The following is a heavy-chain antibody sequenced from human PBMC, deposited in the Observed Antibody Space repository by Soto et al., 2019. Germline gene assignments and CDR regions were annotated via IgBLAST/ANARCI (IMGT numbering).Heavy chain of an antibody. J-gene: IGHJ6*02. CDR3: ARDPPATRHGMDV. CDR2: ICSGGSA. Sequence: EVQLVETGGGLIQPGGSLSLSCAASGFTVSSNYMSWVRQAPGKGLEWVSVICSGGSAYYADSVRGRFTISRDISKNTLYLQMKSLRAEDTAVYYCARDPPATRHGMDVWGQGTTVTVSS. V-gene: IGHV3-53*02. CDR1: GFTVSSNY.